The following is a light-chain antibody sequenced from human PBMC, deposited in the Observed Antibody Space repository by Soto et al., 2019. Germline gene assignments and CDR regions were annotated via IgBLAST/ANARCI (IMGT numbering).Light chain of an antibody. J-gene: IGLJ2*01. CDR3: SSYTRRSTVV. CDR2: DVS. CDR1: SSDVGGYNY. Sequence: QLVLTQPASVSGSPGQSITISCTGTSSDVGGYNYVSWYQQHPGKAPKLMIFDVSNRPSGVSNRFSGSKSGNTASLTISGLQAEDEADYYCSSYTRRSTVVFGGGTKLTVL. V-gene: IGLV2-14*03.